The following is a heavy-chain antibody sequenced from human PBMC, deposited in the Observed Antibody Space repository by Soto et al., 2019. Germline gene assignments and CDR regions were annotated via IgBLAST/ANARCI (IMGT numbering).Heavy chain of an antibody. CDR1: GFTFSSYA. CDR2: ISGSGGST. D-gene: IGHD5-18*01. V-gene: IGHV3-23*01. CDR3: AKNTAMGTNYYYYGMDV. Sequence: EVQLLESGGGLVQPGGSLRLSGAASGFTFSSYAMSWVRQAPGKGLEWVSAISGSGGSTYYADSVKGRFTISRDNSKNTLYLQMNSLRAEDTAVYYCAKNTAMGTNYYYYGMDVWGQGTTVTVSS. J-gene: IGHJ6*02.